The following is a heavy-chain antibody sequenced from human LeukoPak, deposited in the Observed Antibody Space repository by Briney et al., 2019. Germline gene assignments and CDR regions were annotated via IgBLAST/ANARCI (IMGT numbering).Heavy chain of an antibody. Sequence: GASVKVSCKASGYTFTGYYMHWVRQAPGQGLEWMGWINPNSGGTNYAQKFQGWVTMTRDTSISTAYMELSRLRSDDTAVYYCARELGRIAARYYYGMDVWGQGTTVTVSS. CDR1: GYTFTGYY. V-gene: IGHV1-2*04. D-gene: IGHD6-6*01. J-gene: IGHJ6*02. CDR2: INPNSGGT. CDR3: ARELGRIAARYYYGMDV.